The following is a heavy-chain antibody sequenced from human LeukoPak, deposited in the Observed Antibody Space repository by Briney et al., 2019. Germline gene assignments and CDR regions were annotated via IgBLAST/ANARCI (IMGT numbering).Heavy chain of an antibody. CDR3: AKVIYGDWPFDY. Sequence: GGSLRLSCAASGFTFSSYGMHWVRQAPGKGLEWVAFIRYDGNNKYYADSVKGRFTISRDNSKNTLYLQMNSLRAEDTAVYYCAKVIYGDWPFDYWGQGTLVTVSS. CDR1: GFTFSSYG. CDR2: IRYDGNNK. D-gene: IGHD4-17*01. V-gene: IGHV3-30*02. J-gene: IGHJ4*02.